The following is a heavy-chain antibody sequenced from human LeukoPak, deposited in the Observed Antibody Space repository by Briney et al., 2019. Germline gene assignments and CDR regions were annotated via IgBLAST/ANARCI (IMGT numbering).Heavy chain of an antibody. CDR1: SYTFTSYG. CDR3: ARVSSYGTPFDY. CDR2: ISAYSDNS. Sequence: ASVKVSCKASSYTFTSYGLSWARQAPGQGLEWMGWISAYSDNSNYAQKLQGRVTMTTDTSTSTAYMELRSLRSDDTAVYYCARVSSYGTPFDYWGQGTLVTVSS. D-gene: IGHD5-18*01. V-gene: IGHV1-18*01. J-gene: IGHJ4*02.